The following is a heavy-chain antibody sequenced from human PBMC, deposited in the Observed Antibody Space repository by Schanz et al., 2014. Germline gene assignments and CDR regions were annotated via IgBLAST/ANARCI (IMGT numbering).Heavy chain of an antibody. V-gene: IGHV1-18*01. Sequence: GPEVKEPGASVKVSCEASRYTFNTYGLNWVRQAPGQGLEWMGWISAYTNNTNYAQKVQGRVTMTTDTSTGTAYMELRSLRSDDTAVYYCARDRRRYCSTASCLHDNWFDPWGQGTLVIVPS. CDR3: ARDRRRYCSTASCLHDNWFDP. CDR1: RYTFNTYG. J-gene: IGHJ5*02. D-gene: IGHD2-2*01. CDR2: ISAYTNNT.